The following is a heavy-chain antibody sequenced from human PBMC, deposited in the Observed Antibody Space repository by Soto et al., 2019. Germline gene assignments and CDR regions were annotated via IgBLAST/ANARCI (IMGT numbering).Heavy chain of an antibody. D-gene: IGHD3-16*02. CDR1: GFTFSSYA. Sequence: EVQLLESGGGLVQPGGSLRLSCAASGFTFSSYAMSWVRQAPGKGLEWVSAISGSGGSTYYADSVKGRFTISRDNSKNTLYLQMNSLGAEGTAVYYCASRGMVTFGGVIVKSGYWGQGTLVTVSS. V-gene: IGHV3-23*01. CDR3: ASRGMVTFGGVIVKSGY. CDR2: ISGSGGST. J-gene: IGHJ4*02.